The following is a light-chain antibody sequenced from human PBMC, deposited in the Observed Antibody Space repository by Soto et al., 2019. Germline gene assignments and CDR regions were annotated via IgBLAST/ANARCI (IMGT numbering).Light chain of an antibody. Sequence: SALTQPASVSGSPGQSITISCTGTSSDVGAYNFVSWYQQYPGKAPKVIIFEVRKRPSGVPNRFSGSKSGDTASLTISGLQAEDEADYYCSSYRSSTTFVFGTGTKVTVL. V-gene: IGLV2-14*01. J-gene: IGLJ1*01. CDR2: EVR. CDR3: SSYRSSTTFV. CDR1: SSDVGAYNF.